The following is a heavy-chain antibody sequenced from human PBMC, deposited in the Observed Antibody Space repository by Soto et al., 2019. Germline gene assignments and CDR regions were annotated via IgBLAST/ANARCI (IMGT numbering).Heavy chain of an antibody. D-gene: IGHD5-18*01. Sequence: SVKVSCKASGGTFSSYAISWVRQAPGQGLEWMGGIIPIFGTANYAQKFQGRVTITADESTSTAYMELSSLRSEDTAVYYCATNTAMVPNWYFDLWGSGTLATVSS. CDR3: ATNTAMVPNWYFDL. CDR2: IIPIFGTA. CDR1: GGTFSSYA. J-gene: IGHJ2*01. V-gene: IGHV1-69*13.